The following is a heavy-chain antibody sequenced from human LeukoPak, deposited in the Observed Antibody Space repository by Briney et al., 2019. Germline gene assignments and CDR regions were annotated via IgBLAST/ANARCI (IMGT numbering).Heavy chain of an antibody. CDR1: GGSFSGYY. CDR2: INHSGST. CDR3: AREMGYYGSGSRGAKFDY. V-gene: IGHV4-34*01. J-gene: IGHJ4*02. Sequence: SETPSLTCAVYGGSFSGYYWSWIRQPPGKGLEWIGEINHSGSTNYNPSLKSRVTISVDTSKNQFSLKLSSVTAADTAVYYCAREMGYYGSGSRGAKFDYWGQGTLVTVSS. D-gene: IGHD3-10*01.